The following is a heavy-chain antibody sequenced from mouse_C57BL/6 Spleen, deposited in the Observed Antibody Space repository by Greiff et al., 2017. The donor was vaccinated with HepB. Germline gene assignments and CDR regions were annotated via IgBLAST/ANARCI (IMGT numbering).Heavy chain of an antibody. CDR1: GYTFTSYW. D-gene: IGHD3-3*01. CDR3: AREGGDDYFDY. J-gene: IGHJ2*01. V-gene: IGHV1-52*01. CDR2: IDPSDSET. Sequence: QVQLKQPGAELVRPGSSVKLSCKASGYTFTSYWMHWVKQRPIQGLEWIGNIDPSDSETHYNQKFKDKATLTVDKSSSTAYMQLSSLTSEDSAVYYCAREGGDDYFDYWGQGTTLTVSS.